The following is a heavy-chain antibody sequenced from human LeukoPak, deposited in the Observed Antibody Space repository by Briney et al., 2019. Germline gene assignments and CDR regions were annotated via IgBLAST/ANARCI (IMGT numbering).Heavy chain of an antibody. V-gene: IGHV3-30*02. CDR2: IRYDGSNK. J-gene: IGHJ6*03. CDR1: GFTFSSYA. Sequence: PGRSLRLSCAASGFTFSSYAMHWVRQAPGKGLEWVAFIRYDGSNKYYADSVKGRFTISRDNSKNTLYLQMNSLRAEDTAVYYCAKVPYGSGSHKLYYYMDVWGKGTTVTVSS. CDR3: AKVPYGSGSHKLYYYMDV. D-gene: IGHD3-10*01.